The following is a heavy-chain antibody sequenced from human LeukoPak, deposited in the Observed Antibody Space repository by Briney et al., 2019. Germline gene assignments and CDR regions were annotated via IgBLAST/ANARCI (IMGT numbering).Heavy chain of an antibody. CDR2: ISAYNGNT. J-gene: IGHJ4*02. Sequence: GASVKVSCKASGYIFTNYGINWVRQAPGQGLEWMGWISAYNGNTNYAQKLQGRVTMTADRSTSTAYMELRSLRLDDTAVYYCARARSQNYYGSGNYPYWGQGTLVTVSS. D-gene: IGHD3-10*01. CDR1: GYIFTNYG. V-gene: IGHV1-18*01. CDR3: ARARSQNYYGSGNYPY.